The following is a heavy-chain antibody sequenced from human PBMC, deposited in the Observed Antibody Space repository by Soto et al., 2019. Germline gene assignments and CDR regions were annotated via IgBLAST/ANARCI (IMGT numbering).Heavy chain of an antibody. D-gene: IGHD6-13*01. Sequence: QVQLQESGPGLVRPSGTVSLTCAVSGLSISSDNWWSWVRQPPGKGLEWIGEIHHSGSTNYNPSLKSRATMSVVPSKDLFSLTLNSVTVADTAFYYCARDQGSHPGDWGQGTLVSVSS. J-gene: IGHJ4*02. CDR3: ARDQGSHPGD. CDR2: IHHSGST. V-gene: IGHV4-4*02. CDR1: GLSISSDNW.